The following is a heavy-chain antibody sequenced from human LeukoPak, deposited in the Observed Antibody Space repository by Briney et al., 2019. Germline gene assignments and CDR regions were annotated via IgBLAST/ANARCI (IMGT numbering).Heavy chain of an antibody. V-gene: IGHV1-8*01. CDR1: GYTFTSYD. CDR2: MNPNSGST. CDR3: ARRGARYSYGPNWFDP. Sequence: ASVKVSCKASGYTFTSYDINWVRQATGQGLEWMGWMNPNSGSTGYAQKFQGRVTMTRNTSISTAYMELSSLRSEDTAVYYCARRGARYSYGPNWFDPWGQGTLVTVSS. D-gene: IGHD5-18*01. J-gene: IGHJ5*02.